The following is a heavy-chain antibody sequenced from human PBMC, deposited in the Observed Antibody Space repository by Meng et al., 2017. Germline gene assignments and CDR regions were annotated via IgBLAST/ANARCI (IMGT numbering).Heavy chain of an antibody. CDR3: ARDYGSGRIILHFDY. CDR2: INPNSGGT. Sequence: GPLVQSWAEVKEPGASGKVSCKASGYPFTGYYMHWVRQAPGQGLEWMGRINPNSGGTNYAQKFQGRVTMTRDTSISTAYMELSRLRSDDTAVYYCARDYGSGRIILHFDYWGQGTLVTVSS. CDR1: GYPFTGYY. J-gene: IGHJ4*02. D-gene: IGHD3-10*01. V-gene: IGHV1-2*06.